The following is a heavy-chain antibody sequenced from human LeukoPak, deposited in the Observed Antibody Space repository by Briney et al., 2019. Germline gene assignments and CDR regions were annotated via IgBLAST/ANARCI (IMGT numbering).Heavy chain of an antibody. V-gene: IGHV3-23*01. CDR3: AKEREVRGVIKLDS. CDR1: GFTFSTYA. J-gene: IGHJ4*02. Sequence: GGSLRLSCAASGFTFSTYAMSWVRPAPGKGLEWVSAIGGGGHSTYYADSVKGRFTISRDNSRNTLYLQMNSLRAEDTAIYYCAKEREVRGVIKLDSWGQGTLVTVSS. CDR2: IGGGGHST. D-gene: IGHD3-10*01.